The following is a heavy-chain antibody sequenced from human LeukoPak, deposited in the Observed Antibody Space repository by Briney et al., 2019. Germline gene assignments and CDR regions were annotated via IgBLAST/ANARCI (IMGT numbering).Heavy chain of an antibody. V-gene: IGHV3-23*01. J-gene: IGHJ4*02. D-gene: IGHD3-22*01. CDR2: ISGSGGST. CDR1: GFTFSSHA. CDR3: ASRQYDSSGYYPFGY. Sequence: GGSLRLSCAASGFTFSSHAMHWVRQAPGKGLEWVSAISGSGGSTYYADSVKGRFTISRDNAKSSLYLQMNSLRAEDTAVYYCASRQYDSSGYYPFGYWGQGTLATVSS.